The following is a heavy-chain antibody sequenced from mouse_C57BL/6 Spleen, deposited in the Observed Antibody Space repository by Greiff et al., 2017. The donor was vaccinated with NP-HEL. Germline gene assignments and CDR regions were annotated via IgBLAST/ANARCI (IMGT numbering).Heavy chain of an antibody. Sequence: VQLQQSGPELVKPGASVKISCKASGYAFSSSWMNWVKQRPGKGLEWIGRIYPGDGDTNYNGKFKGKATLTADKSSSTAYMQLSSLTSEDAAVYSCARRDYDYDPGFDDWGQGTTLTVSS. J-gene: IGHJ2*01. V-gene: IGHV1-82*01. CDR2: IYPGDGDT. D-gene: IGHD2-4*01. CDR1: GYAFSSSW. CDR3: ARRDYDYDPGFDD.